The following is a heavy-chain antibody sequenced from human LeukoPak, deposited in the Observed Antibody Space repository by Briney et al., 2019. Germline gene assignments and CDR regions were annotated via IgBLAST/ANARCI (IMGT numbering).Heavy chain of an antibody. V-gene: IGHV1-69*16. Sequence: SVKVSCKTSVVTFSNNSITWVRQAPGQGLEWLGGIIPILRSASYAQKSRGRLRMTSAESTTTAYMELSSLSSDDTPMYFCARASTSIRITDSFDIWSQGTLVTVSP. D-gene: IGHD2-2*01. CDR2: IIPILRSA. CDR1: VVTFSNNS. CDR3: ARASTSIRITDSFDI. J-gene: IGHJ3*02.